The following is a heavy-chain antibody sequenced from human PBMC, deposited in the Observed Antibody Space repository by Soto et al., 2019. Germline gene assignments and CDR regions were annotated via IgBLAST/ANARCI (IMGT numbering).Heavy chain of an antibody. D-gene: IGHD6-19*01. J-gene: IGHJ1*01. Sequence: GASVKVSCKASGYTFTSYYMHWVRQAPGQGLEWMGIINPSGGSTSYAQKFQGRVTMTRDTSTSTVYMELSSLRSEDTAVYYCARGSSTGYSSGWYQYFQHWGQGTLVTVSS. V-gene: IGHV1-46*01. CDR2: INPSGGST. CDR3: ARGSSTGYSSGWYQYFQH. CDR1: GYTFTSYY.